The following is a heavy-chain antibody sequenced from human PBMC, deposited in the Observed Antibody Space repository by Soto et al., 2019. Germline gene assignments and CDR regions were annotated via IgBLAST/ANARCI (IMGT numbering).Heavy chain of an antibody. V-gene: IGHV1-8*01. Sequence: GASVKVSCKASGYTFTSYDINWVRQATGQGLEWMGWMNPNSGNTGYAQKFQGRVTMTRNTSISTAYMELSSLRSEDTAVYYCTNRGGATVGLYYFDYWGQGALVTVSS. CDR2: MNPNSGNT. CDR1: GYTFTSYD. CDR3: TNRGGATVGLYYFDY. D-gene: IGHD3-16*01. J-gene: IGHJ4*02.